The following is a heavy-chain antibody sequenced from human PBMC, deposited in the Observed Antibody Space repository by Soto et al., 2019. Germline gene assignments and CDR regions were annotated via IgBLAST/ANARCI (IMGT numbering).Heavy chain of an antibody. CDR1: GGSISSDSYY. CDR2: IYYSGST. D-gene: IGHD3-9*01. J-gene: IGHJ4*02. Sequence: PSETLSLTCTVSGGSISSDSYYWSWIRQPPGKGLEWIGYIYYSGSTNYNPSLKSRVTISVDTSKNQLSLKLSSLTAADTAVYYCARRYGYYFDYWGQGTLVTVSS. CDR3: ARRYGYYFDY. V-gene: IGHV4-61*01.